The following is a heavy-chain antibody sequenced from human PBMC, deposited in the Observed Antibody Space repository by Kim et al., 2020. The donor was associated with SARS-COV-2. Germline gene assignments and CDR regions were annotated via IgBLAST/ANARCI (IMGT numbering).Heavy chain of an antibody. D-gene: IGHD2-21*01. V-gene: IGHV3-21*01. CDR3: TRDMWSRDSGGAYDI. J-gene: IGHJ3*02. Sequence: GESLRLSCAASEFTFSTYSMNWVRQAPGKGLEWVSSISSSSSYIYYADSVKGRFTISRDNAKNSLYLQMNSLRAQDTAVYYCTRDMWSRDSGGAYDIWGQGTMVTVSS. CDR2: ISSSSSYI. CDR1: EFTFSTYS.